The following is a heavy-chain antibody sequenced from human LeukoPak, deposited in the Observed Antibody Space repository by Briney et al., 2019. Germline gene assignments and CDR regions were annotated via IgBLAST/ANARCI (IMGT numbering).Heavy chain of an antibody. D-gene: IGHD3-3*01. CDR3: ARDYYDFWSGYFGGDY. J-gene: IGHJ4*02. CDR1: GYTFTGYY. CDR2: INPNSGGT. V-gene: IGHV1-2*02. Sequence: ASVKVSCKASGYTFTGYYMHWVRQAPGQGLEWTGWINPNSGGTNYAQKFQGRVTMTRDTSISTAYMELSRLRSDDTAVYYCARDYYDFWSGYFGGDYWGQGTLVTVSS.